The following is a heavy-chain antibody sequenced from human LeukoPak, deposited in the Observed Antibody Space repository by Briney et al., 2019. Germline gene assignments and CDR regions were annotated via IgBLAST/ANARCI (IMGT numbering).Heavy chain of an antibody. V-gene: IGHV4-4*02. D-gene: IGHD2-2*01. CDR3: ARRPPSMVVDY. CDR2: IYHSGSP. J-gene: IGHJ4*02. Sequence: SGTLSLTCAVSGGSISSNNWWGWVRQPPGKGLEWIGEIYHSGSPNYNPSLKSRVTMSVDKSKNQFSLNLTSVTAADTAVHYCARRPPSMVVDYWSPGTLVTVSS. CDR1: GGSISSNNW.